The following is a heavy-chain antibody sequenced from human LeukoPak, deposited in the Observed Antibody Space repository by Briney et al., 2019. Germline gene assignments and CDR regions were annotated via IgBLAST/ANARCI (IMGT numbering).Heavy chain of an antibody. CDR2: IYPTDSDT. CDR1: GFTFTSYW. J-gene: IGHJ3*02. D-gene: IGHD2/OR15-2a*01. Sequence: GESLKISCKGSGFTFTSYWIGWVRQMPGKGLESMGIIYPTDSDTGYSPSFQGQVTISADRSISTAYLQWSSLKASDTAIYYCARGNNRAFEMWGQGTMVTVSS. V-gene: IGHV5-51*01. CDR3: ARGNNRAFEM.